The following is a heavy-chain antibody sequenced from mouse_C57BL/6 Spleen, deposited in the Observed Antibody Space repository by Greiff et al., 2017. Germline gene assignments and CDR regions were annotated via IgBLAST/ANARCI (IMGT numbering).Heavy chain of an antibody. D-gene: IGHD3-3*01. V-gene: IGHV1-54*01. CDR3: ARSGDEGVYYFDY. CDR1: GYAFTNYL. CDR2: INPGSGGT. Sequence: VQLQQSGAELVRPGTSVKVSCKASGYAFTNYLIEWVKQRPGQGLECIGVINPGSGGTNYNEKFKGKATLTADKSSSTAYMQLSSLTSEDSAVYFCARSGDEGVYYFDYWGQGTTLTVSS. J-gene: IGHJ2*01.